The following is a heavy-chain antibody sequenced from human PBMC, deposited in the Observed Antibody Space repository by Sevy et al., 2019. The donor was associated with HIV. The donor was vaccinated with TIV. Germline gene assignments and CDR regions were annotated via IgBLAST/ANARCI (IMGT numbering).Heavy chain of an antibody. D-gene: IGHD6-19*01. J-gene: IGHJ4*02. CDR3: AKDKIAVAGLYFDY. Sequence: GGSLRLSCAASGFTFDDYAMHWVRQAPGKGLEWVSGISRNSGNIGYADSVKGRFTISRDNAKNSLYLQMNSLRAEDTAFYYCAKDKIAVAGLYFDYWGQGTLVTVSS. CDR1: GFTFDDYA. V-gene: IGHV3-9*01. CDR2: ISRNSGNI.